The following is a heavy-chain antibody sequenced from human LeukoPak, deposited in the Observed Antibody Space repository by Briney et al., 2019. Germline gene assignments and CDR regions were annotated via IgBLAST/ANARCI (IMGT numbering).Heavy chain of an antibody. CDR2: ISYDGSNK. V-gene: IGHV3-30*03. J-gene: IGHJ4*02. Sequence: PGRSLRLSCAASGFTFSSYGTHWVRQAPGKGLEWVAVISYDGSNKYYADSVKGRFTISRDNSKNTLYLQMSSLRAEDTAVYYCARDPKYSNSWFFDYWGQGTLVTVSS. CDR1: GFTFSSYG. CDR3: ARDPKYSNSWFFDY. D-gene: IGHD6-13*01.